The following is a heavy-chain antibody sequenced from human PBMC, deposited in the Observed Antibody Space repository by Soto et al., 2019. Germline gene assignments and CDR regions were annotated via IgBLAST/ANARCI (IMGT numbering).Heavy chain of an antibody. CDR1: GFTFSSYS. V-gene: IGHV3-21*01. Sequence: EVQLVESGGGLVKPGGSLRLSCAASGFTFSSYSMNWVRQAPGKGLEWVSSISSSSSYIYYADSVKGRFTISRNNAKNSRYPQMNSLRAEDTAVYYCARDSSYEDAFGIWGRGTMVTVSS. J-gene: IGHJ3*02. CDR2: ISSSSSYI. CDR3: ARDSSYEDAFGI. D-gene: IGHD2-2*01.